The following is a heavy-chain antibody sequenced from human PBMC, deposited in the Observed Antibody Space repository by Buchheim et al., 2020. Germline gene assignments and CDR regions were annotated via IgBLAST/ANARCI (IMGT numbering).Heavy chain of an antibody. V-gene: IGHV4-39*01. CDR2: IYYSGST. D-gene: IGHD3-10*01. J-gene: IGHJ6*02. CDR1: GGSISSSSYY. Sequence: QLQLQESGPGLVKPSETLSLTCTVSGGSISSSSYYWGWIRQPPGKGLEWFGSIYYSGSTYYNPSLKSRVTISVDTSKNQFSLKLSSVTAADTAVYYCASRWNYYGSGSYSVGMDVWGQGTT. CDR3: ASRWNYYGSGSYSVGMDV.